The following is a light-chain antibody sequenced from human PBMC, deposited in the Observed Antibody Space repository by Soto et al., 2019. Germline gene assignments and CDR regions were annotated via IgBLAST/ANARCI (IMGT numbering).Light chain of an antibody. V-gene: IGKV3-11*01. CDR3: HQRSTWPFT. CDR1: QSISSY. J-gene: IGKJ3*01. Sequence: EIVLTQSPATLSLSPGERATLSCRASQSISSYLAWYQQKPDQAPRLLIYDASNRATGIPARFSGSGSGTDFTLTISSLEPQDFAVYYCHQRSTWPFTFGPGTKVDLK. CDR2: DAS.